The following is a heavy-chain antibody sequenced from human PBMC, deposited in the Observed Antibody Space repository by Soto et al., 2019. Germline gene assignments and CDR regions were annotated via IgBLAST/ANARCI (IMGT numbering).Heavy chain of an antibody. J-gene: IGHJ4*02. D-gene: IGHD2-2*01. Sequence: PGGSLRLSCAASGFTFSSYAMSWVRQAPGKGLEWVSAISGSGGSTYYADSVKGRFTISRDNSKNTLYLQMNSLRAEDTAVYYCPKDGTAGDVVVPAANYFDYWGQGTLVTVSS. CDR2: ISGSGGST. V-gene: IGHV3-23*01. CDR3: PKDGTAGDVVVPAANYFDY. CDR1: GFTFSSYA.